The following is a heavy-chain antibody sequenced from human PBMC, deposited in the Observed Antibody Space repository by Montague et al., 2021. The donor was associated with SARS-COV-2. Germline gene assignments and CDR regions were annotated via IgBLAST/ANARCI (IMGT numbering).Heavy chain of an antibody. CDR2: INHSGST. D-gene: IGHD3-22*01. CDR1: GGSFNDYY. J-gene: IGHJ4*02. V-gene: IGHV4-34*01. CDR3: ATGRVGITMRLVVIGYSYYFDY. Sequence: SETLSLTCAVYGGSFNDYYWSWIRQPPGKGLEWIGQINHSGSTNYNPSLKSRVTISVDTSKNQFSLKLRSMTAADTAVYYCATGRVGITMRLVVIGYSYYFDYWGQGTLVTVSS.